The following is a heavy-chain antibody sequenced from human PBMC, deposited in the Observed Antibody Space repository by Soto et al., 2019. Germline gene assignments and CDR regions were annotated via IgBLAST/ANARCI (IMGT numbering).Heavy chain of an antibody. CDR2: TSTSGST. Sequence: QVQLQESGPGLVKPSQTLSLTCTVSGGSITSSGYYWSWIRQHPGEGLEWIGFTSTSGSTSYNPSXKXXVTISVDTSSNQFSLNRKSVTAADTAVYYCARGGGSTKVDYWGQGTLVTVSP. J-gene: IGHJ4*02. CDR1: GGSITSSGYY. CDR3: ARGGGSTKVDY. D-gene: IGHD2-2*01. V-gene: IGHV4-31*03.